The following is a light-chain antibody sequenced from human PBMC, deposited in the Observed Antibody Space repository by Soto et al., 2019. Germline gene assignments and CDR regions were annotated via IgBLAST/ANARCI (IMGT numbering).Light chain of an antibody. J-gene: IGLJ2*01. Sequence: QSALTQPPSASGSPGQSVTISCTGTSSDVGGYNSVSWYQQHPGKGPKLMLYDVTKRPSGVPDRFSGSKSGNTAYLTVSGLQAEDEADYYCSSNAVSSSLVFGGGTKVTVL. V-gene: IGLV2-8*01. CDR1: SSDVGGYNS. CDR3: SSNAVSSSLV. CDR2: DVT.